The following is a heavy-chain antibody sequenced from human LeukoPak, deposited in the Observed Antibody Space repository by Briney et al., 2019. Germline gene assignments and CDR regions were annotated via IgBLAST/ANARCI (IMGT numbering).Heavy chain of an antibody. CDR3: ARPHGYCSGGSCYSSDYFDY. CDR2: IYPGDSDT. J-gene: IGHJ4*02. V-gene: IGHV5-51*01. Sequence: GESLQISCNGSRYSFTSYWIGWVRPVPGKGLEWMGIIYPGDSDTRYSTSFQGQVTISAHKSISTAYLQWSSLKASDTAMYYCARPHGYCSGGSCYSSDYFDYWGQGTLVTVSS. CDR1: RYSFTSYW. D-gene: IGHD2-15*01.